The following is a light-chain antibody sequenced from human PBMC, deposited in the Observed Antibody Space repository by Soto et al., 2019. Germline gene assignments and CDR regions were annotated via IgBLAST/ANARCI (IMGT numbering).Light chain of an antibody. CDR3: QQYYSPPYT. V-gene: IGKV4-1*01. CDR1: QSVLYSSNNKNY. Sequence: DIVMTQSPDSLAVSLGERATINCKSSQSVLYSSNNKNYLAWHQQKPGQPPKVLIYWASTREYGVPDRFSGSGSGTDFTLTISSLQAEDVAVYYCQQYYSPPYTFGQGTKLEIK. CDR2: WAS. J-gene: IGKJ2*01.